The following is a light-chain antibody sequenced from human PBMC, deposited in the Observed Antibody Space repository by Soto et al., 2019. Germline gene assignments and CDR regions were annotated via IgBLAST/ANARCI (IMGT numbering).Light chain of an antibody. CDR2: EVS. Sequence: QSVLTQPPSVSGAPGQRVTISCTGSSSNIGAGYDVHWYQQYPGKAPKLMIYEVSNRPSGVSNRFSGSKSGSTASLTISGLQAEDEAEYYCSSYTSSSTLVVFGGGTKLTVL. J-gene: IGLJ2*01. V-gene: IGLV2-14*01. CDR1: SSNIGAGYD. CDR3: SSYTSSSTLVV.